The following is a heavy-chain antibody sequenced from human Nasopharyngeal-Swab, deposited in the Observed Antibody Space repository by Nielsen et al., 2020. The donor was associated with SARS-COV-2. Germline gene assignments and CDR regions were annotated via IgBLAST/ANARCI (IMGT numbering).Heavy chain of an antibody. CDR2: ISSSGSTI. CDR1: GFTFSSYE. D-gene: IGHD6-6*01. Sequence: GESLKISCAASGFTFSSYEMNWVRQAPGKGLEWVSYISSSGSTIYYADSVKARFTISRDNAKNSLYLQMNSLRAEDTAVYYCARGWGIAARSGWFDPWGQGTLVTVSS. CDR3: ARGWGIAARSGWFDP. V-gene: IGHV3-48*03. J-gene: IGHJ5*02.